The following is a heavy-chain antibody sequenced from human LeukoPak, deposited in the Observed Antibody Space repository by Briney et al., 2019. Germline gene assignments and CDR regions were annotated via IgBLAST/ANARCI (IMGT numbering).Heavy chain of an antibody. CDR3: ASFHYYDSSGYLDAFDI. Sequence: PSETLSLTCTVSGGSISSYYWSWIRKPAGKGLEWIGRIYTSGSTNYNPSLKSRVTMSVDTSKNQFSLKLSSVTAADTAVYYCASFHYYDSSGYLDAFDIWGQGTMVTVSS. J-gene: IGHJ3*02. V-gene: IGHV4-4*07. CDR1: GGSISSYY. CDR2: IYTSGST. D-gene: IGHD3-22*01.